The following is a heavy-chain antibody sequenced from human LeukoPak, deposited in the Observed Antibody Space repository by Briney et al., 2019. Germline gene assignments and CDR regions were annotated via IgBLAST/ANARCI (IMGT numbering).Heavy chain of an antibody. V-gene: IGHV1-18*01. CDR3: AREDYDFWSGYYPDAFDI. CDR1: GGTFSSYA. CDR2: ISAYNGNT. J-gene: IGHJ3*02. Sequence: ASVKVSCKASGGTFSSYAISWVRQAPGQGLEWMGWISAYNGNTNYAQKLQGRVTMTTDTSTSTAYMELRSLRSDDTAVYYCAREDYDFWSGYYPDAFDIWGQGTMVTVSS. D-gene: IGHD3-3*01.